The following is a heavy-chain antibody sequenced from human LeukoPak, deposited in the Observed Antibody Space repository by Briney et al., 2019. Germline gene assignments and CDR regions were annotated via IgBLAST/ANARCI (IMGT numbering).Heavy chain of an antibody. D-gene: IGHD1-1*01. CDR1: GFAISSSW. J-gene: IGHJ3*02. CDR3: AREPGLGYAFDI. V-gene: IGHV3-7*01. Sequence: GGSLRLSCVVSGFAISSSWMTWVRQVPGEGLEWVANINQDGSEKHCVDSVRARFTISRDNARDSLYLQMNSLGDTAVYYCAREPGLGYAFDIWGQGTKVTVSS. CDR2: INQDGSEK.